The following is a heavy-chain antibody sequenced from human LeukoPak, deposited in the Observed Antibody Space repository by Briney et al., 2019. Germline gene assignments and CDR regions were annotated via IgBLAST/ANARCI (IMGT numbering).Heavy chain of an antibody. D-gene: IGHD2-21*01. CDR2: ISVYNGNT. J-gene: IGHJ4*02. CDR1: GYPFYTYG. V-gene: IGHV1-18*01. Sequence: ASVKVSCKASGYPFYTYGISWVRQAPGQGLEWMGWISVYNGNTNYAQKLQGRLTLTTDTSTSSAYMELRSLRSDDTAMYYCARDRLGPFDSWGQGTLVTVSS. CDR3: ARDRLGPFDS.